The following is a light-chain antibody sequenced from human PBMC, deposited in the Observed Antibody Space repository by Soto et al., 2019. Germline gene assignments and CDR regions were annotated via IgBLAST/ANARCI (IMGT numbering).Light chain of an antibody. CDR3: MQALQTPIT. J-gene: IGKJ5*01. Sequence: DIVMTQSPLCLPVSPGEPASISCRSSQSLLNANGNNYLDWYLQKAGRSPQLLIYLGSNRASGVPDRFSGSGSGTDFTLKISRVEAEDGGVYYCMQALQTPITFGQGTRLEIK. CDR1: QSLLNANGNNY. CDR2: LGS. V-gene: IGKV2-28*01.